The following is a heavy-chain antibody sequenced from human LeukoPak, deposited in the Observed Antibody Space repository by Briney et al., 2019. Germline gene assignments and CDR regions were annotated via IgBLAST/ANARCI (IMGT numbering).Heavy chain of an antibody. Sequence: SETLSLTCTVSGGSISSYYWGWVRQPPGKGLEWIGTLYYTGSTYYNPSLKSRVTISVDTSKNQFSLKLSSVTAADTAVYYCARGRAYGGNFDYWGQGTLVTVSS. V-gene: IGHV4-59*08. CDR2: LYYTGST. CDR3: ARGRAYGGNFDY. CDR1: GGSISSYY. D-gene: IGHD3-16*01. J-gene: IGHJ4*02.